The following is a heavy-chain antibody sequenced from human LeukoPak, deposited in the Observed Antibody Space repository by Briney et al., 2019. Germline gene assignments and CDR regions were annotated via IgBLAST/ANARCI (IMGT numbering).Heavy chain of an antibody. CDR1: GFTFSRYW. CDR2: INSDGSSI. D-gene: IGHD6-19*01. Sequence: PGGSLRLSCAASGFTFSRYWMHWVRQAPGKGLVWVSRINSDGSSISYADSVKGRFTISRDNAKNSLYLQMNSLRAEDTAVYYCARTVAGAYYYYYYMDVWGKGTTVTVSS. V-gene: IGHV3-74*01. J-gene: IGHJ6*03. CDR3: ARTVAGAYYYYYYMDV.